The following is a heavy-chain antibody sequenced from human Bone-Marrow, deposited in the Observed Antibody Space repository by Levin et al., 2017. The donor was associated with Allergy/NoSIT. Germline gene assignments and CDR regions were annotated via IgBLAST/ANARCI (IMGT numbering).Heavy chain of an antibody. V-gene: IGHV4-31*11. CDR1: GASISSGGYY. CDR3: SRDSAGNYFDY. D-gene: IGHD1-26*01. CDR2: ISYSGYT. J-gene: IGHJ4*02. Sequence: LSLTCAVSGASISSGGYYWTWLRQHPDKGLEWLGYISYSGYTYYKSSLRSRLTISLDTSKNHFSLRLSSVTAADTAVYYCSRDSAGNYFDYWGQGTLVTVSS.